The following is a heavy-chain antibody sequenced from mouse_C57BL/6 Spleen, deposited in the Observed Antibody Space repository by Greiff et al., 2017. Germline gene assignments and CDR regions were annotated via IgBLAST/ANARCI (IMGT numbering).Heavy chain of an antibody. Sequence: EVQLVESGGGLVKPGGSLKLSCAASGFTFSDYGMHWVRQAPEKGLEWVAYISSGSSTIYYADTVKGRFTISRDNAKNTLFLQMTSLRSEDTAMYYCAREDYDDWYFDVWGTGTTVTVSS. CDR1: GFTFSDYG. V-gene: IGHV5-17*01. CDR3: AREDYDDWYFDV. J-gene: IGHJ1*03. CDR2: ISSGSSTI. D-gene: IGHD2-4*01.